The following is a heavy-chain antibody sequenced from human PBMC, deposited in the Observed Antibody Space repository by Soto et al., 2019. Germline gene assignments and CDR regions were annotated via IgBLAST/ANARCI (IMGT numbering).Heavy chain of an antibody. D-gene: IGHD2-15*01. CDR2: IWYDGSNK. CDR1: GFTFSSYG. Sequence: GGSLRLSCAASGFTFSSYGMHWVRQAPGKGLEWVAVIWYDGSNKYYADSVKGRFTISRDNSKNTLYLQMNSLRAEDTTVYYCARDGYCSGGSCYSVPVFDYWGQGT. CDR3: ARDGYCSGGSCYSVPVFDY. V-gene: IGHV3-33*01. J-gene: IGHJ4*02.